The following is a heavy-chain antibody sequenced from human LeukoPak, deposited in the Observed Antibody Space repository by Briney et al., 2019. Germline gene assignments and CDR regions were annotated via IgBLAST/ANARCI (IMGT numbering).Heavy chain of an antibody. V-gene: IGHV1-46*01. Sequence: ASVKVSCKASGYTFTGYYMHWVRQAPGQGLEWMGIINPSGGSTSYAQKFQGRVTMTRDTSTSTVYMELSSLRSEDTAVYYCARESSTMVRGPYFDYWGQGTLVTVSS. CDR2: INPSGGST. D-gene: IGHD3-10*01. J-gene: IGHJ4*02. CDR1: GYTFTGYY. CDR3: ARESSTMVRGPYFDY.